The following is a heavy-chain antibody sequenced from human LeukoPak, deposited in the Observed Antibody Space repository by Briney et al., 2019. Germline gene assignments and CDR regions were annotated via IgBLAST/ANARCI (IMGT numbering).Heavy chain of an antibody. J-gene: IGHJ4*02. CDR2: ISYDGSNK. V-gene: IGHV3-30-3*01. CDR1: GFTFSSYA. Sequence: GGSLRLSCAASGFTFSSYAMHWVRQAPGKGLEWVAVISYDGSNKYYADSVKGRFPISRDNSKNTLYLQMNSLRTEDTAVYYCARDRLGYGALDYWGQGTLVTVSS. D-gene: IGHD4/OR15-4a*01. CDR3: ARDRLGYGALDY.